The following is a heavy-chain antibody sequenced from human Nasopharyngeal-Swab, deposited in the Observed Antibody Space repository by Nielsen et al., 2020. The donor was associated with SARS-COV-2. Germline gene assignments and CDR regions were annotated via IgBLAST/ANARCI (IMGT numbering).Heavy chain of an antibody. CDR1: GGTFSSYA. Sequence: SVKVSCKASGGTFSSYAISWVRQAPGQGLEWMGGIIPIFGTANYAQKFQGRVTITADESTSTAYMELSSLRSEDTAVYYCARGGWKRYYYYYYMDVWGKGTTVAVSS. CDR3: ARGGWKRYYYYYYMDV. D-gene: IGHD6-19*01. CDR2: IIPIFGTA. V-gene: IGHV1-69*13. J-gene: IGHJ6*03.